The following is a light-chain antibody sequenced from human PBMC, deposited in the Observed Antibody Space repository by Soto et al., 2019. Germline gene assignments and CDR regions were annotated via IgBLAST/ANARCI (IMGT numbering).Light chain of an antibody. CDR2: GAS. V-gene: IGKV3-20*01. CDR1: QSVSNSY. CDR3: QQYDISWT. J-gene: IGKJ1*01. Sequence: EIVLTQSPGTLALSPGGRATLSCRASQSVSNSYLAWYQQKPGQAPRLLIYGASSRATGIPDRFSGSGSGTDFTLTISRLEPEDFAVYYCQQYDISWTFGQGTNVDIK.